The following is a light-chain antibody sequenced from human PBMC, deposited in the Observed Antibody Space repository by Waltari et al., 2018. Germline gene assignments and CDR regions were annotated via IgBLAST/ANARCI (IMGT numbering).Light chain of an antibody. CDR2: DVA. V-gene: IGLV2-14*01. Sequence: QSALTQPAPVSESPGQSITIPCPGTSSDVGGYNYFCWYQQHPVKAPKLIIYDVAKRPSGVSNRFSGSKSGNTASLTISGLQAEDEADYYCFSYRSSSTWVFGGGTKLTVL. CDR1: SSDVGGYNY. CDR3: FSYRSSSTWV. J-gene: IGLJ3*02.